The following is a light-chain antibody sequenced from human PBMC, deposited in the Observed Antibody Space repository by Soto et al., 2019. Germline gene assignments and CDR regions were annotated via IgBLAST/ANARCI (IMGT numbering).Light chain of an antibody. CDR3: QQYNSYIYT. CDR1: QSINSW. Sequence: DFQMTQSPSTLPASIGDRVTITCRASQSINSWLAWYQQKPGKAPKLLIYKASSLPSGVPSRFSGSGSGTEFTLTIRSLQPDDFATYYCQQYNSYIYTFGQGTKLEIK. CDR2: KAS. V-gene: IGKV1-5*03. J-gene: IGKJ2*01.